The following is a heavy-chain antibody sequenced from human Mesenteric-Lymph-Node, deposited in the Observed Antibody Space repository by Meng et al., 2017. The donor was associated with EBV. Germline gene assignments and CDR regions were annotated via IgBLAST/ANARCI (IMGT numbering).Heavy chain of an antibody. J-gene: IGHJ4*02. CDR3: ARRPYSWNFDF. CDR1: GFSIRTSGVG. D-gene: IGHD1-26*01. V-gene: IGHV2-5*02. Sequence: QITLKESGPTLVKPTQPLPLTCTFSGFSIRTSGVGVGWIRQPPGKALEWLALIYWDDEKRYRPSLKSRLTITKDTSKNQVVLTMTNMDPVDTATYYCARRPYSWNFDFWGQGTLVTVSS. CDR2: IYWDDEK.